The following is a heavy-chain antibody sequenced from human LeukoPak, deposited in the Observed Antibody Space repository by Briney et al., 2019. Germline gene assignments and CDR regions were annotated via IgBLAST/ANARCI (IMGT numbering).Heavy chain of an antibody. J-gene: IGHJ4*02. D-gene: IGHD3-10*01. Sequence: PSETLSLTCTVSGGSISSYYWSWIRQPPGNGLEWFGYIYYSGSTNYNPSLKSRVTISVDTSKNQFSMKLSSVPAADTAVYYCARGMYGSGSYYGDFDYWGQGTLVTVSS. CDR2: IYYSGST. V-gene: IGHV4-59*01. CDR3: ARGMYGSGSYYGDFDY. CDR1: GGSISSYY.